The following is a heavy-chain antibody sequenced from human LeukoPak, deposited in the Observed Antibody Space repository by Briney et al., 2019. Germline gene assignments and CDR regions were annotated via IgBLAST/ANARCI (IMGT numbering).Heavy chain of an antibody. J-gene: IGHJ6*03. CDR3: AGVMNTVTSGYYNYMDV. CDR1: GYTFTDYY. CDR2: INPNSGGT. D-gene: IGHD4-17*01. V-gene: IGHV1-2*02. Sequence: GASVKVSCKTSGYTFTDYYMHWVRQAPGQVLEWMGWINPNSGGTNYAQRFQGRVTMTRDTSISTAYMELNRLRSDDTAVYYCAGVMNTVTSGYYNYMDVWGKGTTVTVSS.